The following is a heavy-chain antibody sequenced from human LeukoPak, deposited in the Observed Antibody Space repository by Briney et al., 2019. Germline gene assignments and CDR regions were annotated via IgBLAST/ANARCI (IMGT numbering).Heavy chain of an antibody. CDR1: GFTFSSYS. Sequence: GGSLRLSCAASGFTFSSYSMNWVRQAPGKGLEWVSSISSSSSYIYYADSVKGRFTISRDNAKKSLYLQMNSLRAEDTAVYYCARAGEYSSSLGDAFDIWGQGTMVTVSS. CDR2: ISSSSSYI. CDR3: ARAGEYSSSLGDAFDI. V-gene: IGHV3-21*01. D-gene: IGHD6-6*01. J-gene: IGHJ3*02.